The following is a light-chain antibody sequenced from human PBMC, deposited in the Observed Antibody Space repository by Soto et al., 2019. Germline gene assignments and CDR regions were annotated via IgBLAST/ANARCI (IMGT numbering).Light chain of an antibody. V-gene: IGKV3-11*01. CDR1: QSVSSY. CDR3: QHSSNWHL. Sequence: EIVLTQSPATLSLSPGERATLSCRASQSVSSYLAWYQQKPGQAPRLLIYDASNRATGIPARFSGSGSGTDFPLISSRLAPEDFAFYCYQHSSNWHLFGQGTKLEIK. J-gene: IGKJ2*01. CDR2: DAS.